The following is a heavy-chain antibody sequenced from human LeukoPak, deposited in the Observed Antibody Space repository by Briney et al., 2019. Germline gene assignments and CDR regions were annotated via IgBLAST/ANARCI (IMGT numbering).Heavy chain of an antibody. D-gene: IGHD3-10*01. CDR2: IYYSGST. CDR3: ARALRFGELFLDFDY. V-gene: IGHV4-39*01. Sequence: SETLSLTCTVSGGPISSSSYYWGWIRQPPGKGLEWIGSIYYSGSTYYNPSLKSRVTISVDTSKNQFSLKLSSVTAADTAVYYCARALRFGELFLDFDYWGQGTLVTVSS. CDR1: GGPISSSSYY. J-gene: IGHJ4*02.